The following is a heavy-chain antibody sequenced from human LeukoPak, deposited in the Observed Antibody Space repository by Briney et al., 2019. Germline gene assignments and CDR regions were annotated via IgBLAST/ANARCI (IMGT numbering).Heavy chain of an antibody. D-gene: IGHD2-15*01. J-gene: IGHJ5*02. Sequence: ASVKVSCKASGYTFTGYYMHWVRQAPGQGLEWMGWINPNSGGTNYAQKFQGWVTMTRDTSISTAYMELSRLRSVDTAVYYCARSPYCSGGSCSDWFDPWGQGTLVTVSS. CDR2: INPNSGGT. CDR1: GYTFTGYY. CDR3: ARSPYCSGGSCSDWFDP. V-gene: IGHV1-2*04.